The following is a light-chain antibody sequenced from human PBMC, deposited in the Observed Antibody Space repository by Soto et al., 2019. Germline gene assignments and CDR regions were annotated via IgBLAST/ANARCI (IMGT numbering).Light chain of an antibody. V-gene: IGKV3-20*01. J-gene: IGKJ5*01. CDR2: RAS. CDR3: QQYDRSPYT. Sequence: EIVLTQSPATLSLSPGERATLSCRASQSVSSYLAWYQQKPGQAPRLLIFRASGRPGTVPDRFSGSGSGTDFTLTISRVEPEDFAVYYCQQYDRSPYTFGQGTRLEIK. CDR1: QSVSSY.